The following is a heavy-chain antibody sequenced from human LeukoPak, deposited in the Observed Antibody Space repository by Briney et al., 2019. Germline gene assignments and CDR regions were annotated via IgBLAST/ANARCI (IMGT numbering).Heavy chain of an antibody. CDR1: GFTFSSYW. CDR2: IKQDGSEK. J-gene: IGHJ4*02. V-gene: IGHV3-7*01. CDR3: ARRGGHYDSSGHYYN. Sequence: GGSLRLSCAASGFTFSSYWMSWVRQAPGKGLEWVANIKQDGSEKYYVDSVKGRFTISRDNAKNPLYLQMKSLRAEDTAVYYCARRGGHYDSSGHYYNWGQGTLVTVSS. D-gene: IGHD3-22*01.